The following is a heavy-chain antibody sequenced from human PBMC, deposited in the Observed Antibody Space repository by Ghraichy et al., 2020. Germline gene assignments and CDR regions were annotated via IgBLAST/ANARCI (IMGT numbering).Heavy chain of an antibody. J-gene: IGHJ4*02. D-gene: IGHD2-15*01. V-gene: IGHV3-53*01. CDR2: IYSGYNT. CDR1: YFTVSDNY. Sequence: GESLNISCAASYFTVSDNYMTWVRQAPGKGLEWVSVIYSGYNTYYADSVKGRFTISRDESKNMVYLHMNSLRAEDTAIYYCAGDTHSRERSDHWGQGTLVTVSS. CDR3: AGDTHSRERSDH.